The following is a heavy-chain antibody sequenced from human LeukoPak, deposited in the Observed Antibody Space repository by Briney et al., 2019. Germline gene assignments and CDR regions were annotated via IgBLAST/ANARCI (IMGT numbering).Heavy chain of an antibody. CDR2: ISGRSSHT. CDR1: GLHFYEHD. Sequence: GGSLRLSCSAPGLHFYEHDMNWIRQAPGKGLEWTSAISGRSSHTYYGDSVKGRFSISRDNAKNLLYLQMNDLGAEDTAVYYCEKDLRALRASSEGDLWGQGTLVTVSS. D-gene: IGHD3-16*01. J-gene: IGHJ4*02. V-gene: IGHV3-21*06. CDR3: EKDLRALRASSEGDL.